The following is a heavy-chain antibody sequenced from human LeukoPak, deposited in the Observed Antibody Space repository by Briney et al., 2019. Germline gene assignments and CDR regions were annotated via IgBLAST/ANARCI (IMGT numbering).Heavy chain of an antibody. V-gene: IGHV4-39*01. D-gene: IGHD3-10*01. CDR3: ATHGGDGPGSSNFDY. Sequence: SETLSLTCTVSGGSISNNNYYWGWTRQPPGKALEWIGSIYYSGSTLHNPSLMSRVTMSVDTSKNQFTLKLSSVTAADTAVYYCATHGGDGPGSSNFDYWGQGTLVTVSS. CDR2: IYYSGST. J-gene: IGHJ4*02. CDR1: GGSISNNNYY.